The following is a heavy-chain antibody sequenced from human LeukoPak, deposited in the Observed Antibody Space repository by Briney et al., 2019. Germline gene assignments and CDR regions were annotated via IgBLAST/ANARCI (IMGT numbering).Heavy chain of an antibody. Sequence: GGSLRLSCAASGFTFSSYRMNWVRQAPGKVLEWVSGISGSGGNTYYADSVKGRFTISRDNSKNTLYLQMNSLRAEDTAVYYCAKDDNYIRFLSWGQGTLVTVSS. V-gene: IGHV3-23*01. D-gene: IGHD3-16*01. J-gene: IGHJ5*02. CDR3: AKDDNYIRFLS. CDR1: GFTFSSYR. CDR2: ISGSGGNT.